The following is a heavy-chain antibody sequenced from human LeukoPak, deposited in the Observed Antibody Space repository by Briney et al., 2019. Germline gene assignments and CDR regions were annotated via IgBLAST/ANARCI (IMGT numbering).Heavy chain of an antibody. CDR2: ISSSSSYI. D-gene: IGHD6-19*01. V-gene: IGHV3-21*01. CDR3: ARDPLAVAGGDY. Sequence: KPGGSLRLSCAASGFTFSSYSMNWVRQAPGKGLEWVSSISSSSSYIYYADSVKGRFTISRDNAKDSLYLQMNSLRAEDTAVYYCARDPLAVAGGDYWGQGTLVTVSS. CDR1: GFTFSSYS. J-gene: IGHJ4*02.